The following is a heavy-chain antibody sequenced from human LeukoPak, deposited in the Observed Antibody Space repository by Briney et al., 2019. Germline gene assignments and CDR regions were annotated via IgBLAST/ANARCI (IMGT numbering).Heavy chain of an antibody. CDR3: ARGHDILTGYYHDGFDY. V-gene: IGHV3-33*01. J-gene: IGHJ4*02. Sequence: GGSLRLSCAASGFTFSSYGMHWVRQAPGKGLEWVAVIWYDGSNKYYADSVKGRFTISRDNSKNTLYLQMNSLRAEDTAVYYCARGHDILTGYYHDGFDYWGQGTLVTVSS. CDR2: IWYDGSNK. CDR1: GFTFSSYG. D-gene: IGHD3-9*01.